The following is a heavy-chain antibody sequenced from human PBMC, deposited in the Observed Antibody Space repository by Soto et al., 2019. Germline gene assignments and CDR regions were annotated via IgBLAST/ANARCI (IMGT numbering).Heavy chain of an antibody. CDR2: INTGNGNT. D-gene: IGHD3-22*01. V-gene: IGHV1-3*04. CDR1: DYTFTSYG. CDR3: ARSPQPYYYDSSGSIDY. J-gene: IGHJ4*02. Sequence: GASVKVSCKASDYTFTSYGITWVRQAPGQSLEWMGWINTGNGNTKYSQKFQGRVTITRDTSATTAYMELSSLRSEDTAMYYCARSPQPYYYDSSGSIDYWGQGTLVTVSS.